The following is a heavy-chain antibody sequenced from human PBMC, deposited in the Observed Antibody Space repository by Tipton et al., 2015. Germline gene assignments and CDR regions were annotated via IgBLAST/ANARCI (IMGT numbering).Heavy chain of an antibody. D-gene: IGHD2-2*01. Sequence: TLSLACTVSGASISDYYWSWIRQSPGKGPEYIRFIYSTGTTNSNPSLRSRVTIPVDTARSQFSLKVNSVTAADTAVYYCARVGSSSIFDIWGQGTMVTVSS. V-gene: IGHV4-4*08. J-gene: IGHJ3*02. CDR1: GASISDYY. CDR3: ARVGSSSIFDI. CDR2: IYSTGTT.